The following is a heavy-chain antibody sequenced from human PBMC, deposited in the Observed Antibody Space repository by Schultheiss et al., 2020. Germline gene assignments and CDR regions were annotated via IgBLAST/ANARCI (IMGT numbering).Heavy chain of an antibody. CDR2: INPSGGST. D-gene: IGHD6-13*01. CDR1: GSTFTSYD. V-gene: IGHV1-46*01. J-gene: IGHJ6*03. CDR3: ARELAAAGYYYMDV. Sequence: ASVKVSFKASGSTFTSYDINWVRQATGQGLEWMGIINPSGGSTSYAQKFQGRVTITRDTSASTAYMELSSLRSDDTAVYYCARELAAAGYYYMDVWGKGTTVTVSS.